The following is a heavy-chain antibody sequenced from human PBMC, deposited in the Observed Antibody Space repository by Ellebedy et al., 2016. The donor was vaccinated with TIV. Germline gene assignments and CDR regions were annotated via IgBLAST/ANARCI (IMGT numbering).Heavy chain of an antibody. V-gene: IGHV3-23*01. CDR3: ARDPVGVGPAFDV. CDR1: GFTFSSYG. D-gene: IGHD4-23*01. Sequence: GESLKISCAASGFTFSSYGLNWVRQAPGKGLEWVSSITDSGGNTYYADSVKGRFTISRDNSKDTLYLQMNSLRAEDTAIYYCARDPVGVGPAFDVWGQGKMVTVSS. J-gene: IGHJ3*01. CDR2: ITDSGGNT.